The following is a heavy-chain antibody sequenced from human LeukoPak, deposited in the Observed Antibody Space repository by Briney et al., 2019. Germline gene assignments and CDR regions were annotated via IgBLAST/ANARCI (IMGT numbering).Heavy chain of an antibody. CDR3: AREVGSAGRLDY. Sequence: PSETLSLTCTVSGGSISPYYWSWIRQPPGKGLEWIGYIYYSGGTNYNPSLESRVTISLDTSRNQFSLRLSSVTSADTAVYHCAREVGSAGRLDYWGQGTLVTVSS. CDR1: GGSISPYY. V-gene: IGHV4-59*01. D-gene: IGHD2-15*01. J-gene: IGHJ4*02. CDR2: IYYSGGT.